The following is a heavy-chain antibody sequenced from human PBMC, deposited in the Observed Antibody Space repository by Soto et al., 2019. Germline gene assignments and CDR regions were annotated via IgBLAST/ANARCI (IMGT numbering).Heavy chain of an antibody. V-gene: IGHV2-5*01. D-gene: IGHD3-22*01. J-gene: IGHJ5*02. CDR1: GGSISSYYW. CDR3: AHRHTIYYYDSSGYYDWFDP. CDR2: IYWNDDK. Sequence: TLSLTCTVSGGSISSYYWSWIRQPPGRALEWLALIYWNDDKRYSPSLKSRLTITKDTSKNQVVLTMTNMDPVDTATYYCAHRHTIYYYDSSGYYDWFDPWGQGTLVTVSS.